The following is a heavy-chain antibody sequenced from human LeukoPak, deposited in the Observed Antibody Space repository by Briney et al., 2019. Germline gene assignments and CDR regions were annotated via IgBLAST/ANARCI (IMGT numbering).Heavy chain of an antibody. J-gene: IGHJ6*03. D-gene: IGHD2-2*01. V-gene: IGHV3-23*01. CDR2: ISGSGGST. Sequence: GGSLRLSCAASGFTFSSYAMSWVRQAPGKGLEWVSAISGSGGSTYYADSVKGRFTISRDNSKNTLDLQMNSLRAEDTAVYYCAKGRVPAARSNYYYYMDVWGKGTTVTVSS. CDR3: AKGRVPAARSNYYYYMDV. CDR1: GFTFSSYA.